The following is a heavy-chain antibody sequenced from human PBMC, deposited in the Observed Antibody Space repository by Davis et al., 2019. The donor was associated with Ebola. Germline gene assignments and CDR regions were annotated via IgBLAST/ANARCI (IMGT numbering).Heavy chain of an antibody. CDR3: ARIYSHGLFYFDY. CDR2: IDASSSYI. D-gene: IGHD5-18*01. Sequence: GESLKISCAASGFSFSSYTMNWVRQAPGKGLEWVSAIDASSSYIYYADAVRGQFTISRDNDRNSVYLQMNNLRVEDTAVYYCARIYSHGLFYFDYWGQGTLVTVSP. CDR1: GFSFSSYT. V-gene: IGHV3-21*06. J-gene: IGHJ4*02.